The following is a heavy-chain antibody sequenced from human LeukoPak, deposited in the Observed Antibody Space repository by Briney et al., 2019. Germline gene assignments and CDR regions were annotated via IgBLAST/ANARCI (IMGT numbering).Heavy chain of an antibody. CDR3: VQVGSNYYLN. D-gene: IGHD4-11*01. Sequence: GGSLRLSCSASGFTFSDYPMHWVRQTPGKGLECVSAISKNGDGTYYADSVKGRFTISRDNSKNTLYLQMSSLRTEDAAVFYCVQVGSNYYLNWGQGTLVIVSS. CDR2: ISKNGDGT. V-gene: IGHV3-64D*06. CDR1: GFTFSDYP. J-gene: IGHJ4*02.